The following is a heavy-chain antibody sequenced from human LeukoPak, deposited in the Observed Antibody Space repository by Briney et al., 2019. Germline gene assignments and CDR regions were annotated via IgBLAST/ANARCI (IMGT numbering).Heavy chain of an antibody. CDR2: MNPNSGNT. V-gene: IGHV1-8*01. J-gene: IGHJ6*02. CDR1: GYTFTSYD. Sequence: ASVSVSCKASGYTFTSYDINWVRQAPGQGLEWMGWMNPNSGNTGYAQKFQGRVTMTRNTSISTAYMELSSLRSEDTAVYYCARGNRAAAGDYYYYYGMDVWGQGTTVTVSS. D-gene: IGHD6-13*01. CDR3: ARGNRAAAGDYYYYYGMDV.